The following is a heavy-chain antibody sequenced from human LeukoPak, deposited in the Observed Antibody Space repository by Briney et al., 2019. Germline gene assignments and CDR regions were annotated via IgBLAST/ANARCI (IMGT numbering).Heavy chain of an antibody. V-gene: IGHV4-34*01. J-gene: IGHJ4*02. CDR2: INHSGTT. CDR3: ALTRRDGYTLFDY. CDR1: GGSFSDYY. D-gene: IGHD5-24*01. Sequence: SETLSLTCAIYGGSFSDYYWSWIRQPPGKGLEWIGEINHSGTTNYNSSLKSRVTISADTSKNQFSLKLSSVTAADTAVYFRALTRRDGYTLFDYWGQGTLVTVSS.